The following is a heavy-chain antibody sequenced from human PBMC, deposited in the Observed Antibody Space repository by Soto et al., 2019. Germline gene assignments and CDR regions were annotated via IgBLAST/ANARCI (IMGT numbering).Heavy chain of an antibody. J-gene: IGHJ5*02. D-gene: IGHD3-16*02. CDR3: ARREGSSNYDYVWGSYRYWFDP. CDR1: GGTFSSYA. CDR2: IIPIFGTA. Sequence: ASVKVSCKASGGTFSSYAISWVRQAPGQGLEWMGGIIPIFGTANYAQKFQGRVTITADESTSTAYMELSSLGSEDTAVYYCARREGSSNYDYVWGSYRYWFDPWGQGTLVTVSS. V-gene: IGHV1-69*13.